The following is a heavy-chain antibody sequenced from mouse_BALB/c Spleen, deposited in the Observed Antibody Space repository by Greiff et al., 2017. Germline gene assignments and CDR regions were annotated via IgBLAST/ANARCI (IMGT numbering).Heavy chain of an antibody. D-gene: IGHD3-3*01. Sequence: QVQLQQPGAELVKPGASVKLSCKASGYTFTSYWMHWVKQRPGQGLEWIGEINPSNGRTNYNEKFKSKATLTVDKSSSTAYMQLSSLTSEDSAVYYCARTGGLDYWGQGTTRTVSS. CDR1: GYTFTSYW. V-gene: IGHV1S81*02. CDR3: ARTGGLDY. J-gene: IGHJ2*01. CDR2: INPSNGRT.